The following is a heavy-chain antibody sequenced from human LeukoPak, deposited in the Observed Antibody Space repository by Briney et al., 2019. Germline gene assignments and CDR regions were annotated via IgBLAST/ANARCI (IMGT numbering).Heavy chain of an antibody. CDR1: GGSISSYY. Sequence: SETLFLTCTVSGGSISSYYWSWIRQPPGTGLEWMGYIYYSGGTNYNPSLKSRVTMLVDTSKNQFSLKLRSVTAADTAVYYCARDPSGSFFNWFDPWGRGTLVTVSS. CDR2: IYYSGGT. J-gene: IGHJ5*02. V-gene: IGHV4-59*01. CDR3: ARDPSGSFFNWFDP. D-gene: IGHD1-26*01.